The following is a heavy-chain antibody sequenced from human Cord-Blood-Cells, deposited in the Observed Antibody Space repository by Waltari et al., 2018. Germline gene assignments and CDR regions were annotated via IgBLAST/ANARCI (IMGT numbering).Heavy chain of an antibody. Sequence: QVQLVESGGGVVQPRRSLRLSCAASGFTFSSYAMPWVRQAPGKGLEWVAVISYDGSNKYYADSVKGRFTISRDNSKNTLYLQMNSLRAEDTAVYYCAREGRAADAFDIWGQGTMVTVSS. D-gene: IGHD6-13*01. V-gene: IGHV3-30*04. J-gene: IGHJ3*02. CDR1: GFTFSSYA. CDR2: ISYDGSNK. CDR3: AREGRAADAFDI.